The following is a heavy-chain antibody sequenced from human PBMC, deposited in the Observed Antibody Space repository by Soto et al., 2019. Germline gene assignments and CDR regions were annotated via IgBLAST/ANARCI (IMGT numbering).Heavy chain of an antibody. D-gene: IGHD2-2*01. J-gene: IGHJ4*02. Sequence: SETLSLTCAVSGDSISSNNWWSWVRRPPGKGLEWIGEIYHSGSTNYNPSLKSRVTMSVDKSKNQFSLNLSSVTAADTAMYYCARDSSPDRTSTSCGGAYWGQGTLVTVSS. CDR2: IYHSGST. V-gene: IGHV4-4*02. CDR1: GDSISSNNW. CDR3: ARDSSPDRTSTSCGGAY.